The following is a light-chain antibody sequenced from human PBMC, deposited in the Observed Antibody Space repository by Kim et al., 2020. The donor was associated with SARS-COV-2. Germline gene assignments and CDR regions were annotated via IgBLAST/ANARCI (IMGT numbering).Light chain of an antibody. V-gene: IGKV3D-15*01. CDR2: DTS. Sequence: PGEIATLSFRASQSVSSNLAWYQQKPGQAPRLLIYDTSIRTSGIPARFSGSGSRTEFTLTISSLQSEDFAVYCCQEYNNWPALSFGGGTKVDIK. CDR1: QSVSSN. CDR3: QEYNNWPALS. J-gene: IGKJ4*01.